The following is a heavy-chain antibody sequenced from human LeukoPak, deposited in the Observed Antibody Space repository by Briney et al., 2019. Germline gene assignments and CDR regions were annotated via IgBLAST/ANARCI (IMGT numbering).Heavy chain of an antibody. CDR3: ARDYDHAFDI. D-gene: IGHD3-3*01. CDR1: GFTFNSYS. V-gene: IGHV3-48*04. Sequence: PGGSLRLSCAASGFTFNSYSMNWVRQAPGKGLEWISYISGTSSIINYADSVKGRFTISRDNAKNSLYLQMNSLRAEDTAVYYCARDYDHAFDIWGQGTMVTVSS. CDR2: ISGTSSII. J-gene: IGHJ3*02.